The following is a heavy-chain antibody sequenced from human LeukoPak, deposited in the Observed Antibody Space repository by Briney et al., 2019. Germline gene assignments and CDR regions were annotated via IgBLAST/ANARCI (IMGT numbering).Heavy chain of an antibody. CDR2: IIPIFGTT. D-gene: IGHD3-22*01. V-gene: IGHV1-69*05. CDR3: AIDDSSGFSDI. CDR1: GGSSNSYA. Sequence: SVKVSCKASGGSSNSYAISWVRQAPGQGLEWMGGIIPIFGTTNYAQKFQGRVTITTDESSSTVYMRLSSLRSEGTAVYYCAIDDSSGFSDIWGQGTLVTVSS. J-gene: IGHJ4*02.